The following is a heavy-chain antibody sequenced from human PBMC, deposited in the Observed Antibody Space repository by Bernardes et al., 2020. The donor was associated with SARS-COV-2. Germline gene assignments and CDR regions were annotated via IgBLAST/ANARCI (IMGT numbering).Heavy chain of an antibody. J-gene: IGHJ6*02. CDR1: GYTFTSYA. V-gene: IGHV7-4-1*02. Sequence: ASVKVSCMASGYTFTSYAMNWVRQAPGQGLEWMGWINTNTGNPTYAQGFTGRFVFSLDTSVSTAYLQISSLKAEDTAVYYCARPSRYDILTGFHAPYYYYGMDVWGQGTTVTVSS. CDR3: ARPSRYDILTGFHAPYYYYGMDV. CDR2: INTNTGNP. D-gene: IGHD3-9*01.